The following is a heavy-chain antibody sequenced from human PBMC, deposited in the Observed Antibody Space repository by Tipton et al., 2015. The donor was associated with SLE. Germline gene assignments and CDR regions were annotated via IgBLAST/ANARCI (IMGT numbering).Heavy chain of an antibody. CDR2: ISGSGGTI. Sequence: SLRLSCAASGFTFSSYEMNWVRQAPGKGLDWVSYISGSGGTIYYADSVKGRFTISRDNAKNSLFLQMNSLRAEDTAVYYCASSPRGQLYYFDYWGQGTLVTVSS. J-gene: IGHJ4*02. CDR1: GFTFSSYE. V-gene: IGHV3-48*03. D-gene: IGHD5-24*01. CDR3: ASSPRGQLYYFDY.